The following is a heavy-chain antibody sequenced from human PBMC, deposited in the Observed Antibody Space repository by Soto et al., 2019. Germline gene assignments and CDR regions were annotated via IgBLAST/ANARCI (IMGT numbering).Heavy chain of an antibody. V-gene: IGHV3-23*01. Sequence: QLLQSGGGLVQPRGSLTLSCAASGFTFGTTDMSWVRQAPGEGLGWVSTIDGSGGITYYADSVKGRFTISRDNSRNTVYLQMNSLRGDDTALYYCVKNSGWFNTWGQGALVTVSS. CDR2: IDGSGGIT. J-gene: IGHJ5*02. CDR1: GFTFGTTD. D-gene: IGHD3-10*01. CDR3: VKNSGWFNT.